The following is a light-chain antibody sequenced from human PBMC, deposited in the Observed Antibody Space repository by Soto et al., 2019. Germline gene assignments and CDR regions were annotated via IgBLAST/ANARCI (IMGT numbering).Light chain of an antibody. J-gene: IGLJ1*01. CDR3: SSYTSSDTYV. CDR2: EVS. V-gene: IGLV2-14*01. Sequence: QSALTQPASVSGSPGQSITISCTGTISDVGGYNYVSWYQQHPGEAPKLMIYEVSNQPSGVSNRFSGSKSGNTASLTISGLQAEDEADYYCSSYTSSDTYVFGTGTKLTVL. CDR1: ISDVGGYNY.